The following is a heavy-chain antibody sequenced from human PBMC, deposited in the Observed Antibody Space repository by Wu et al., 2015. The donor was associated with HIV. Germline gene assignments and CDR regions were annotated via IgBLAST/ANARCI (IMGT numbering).Heavy chain of an antibody. Sequence: QVQLVQSGAEVKKPGASVKVSCKAFGYTFTSYDINWVRQAPGQGLEWMGWMNPNSGNTGYAQKFQGRVTMTRDTSISTAYMELNSLQFDDTAIFMWTVPRMDHRATWGQGTLVTVSS. CDR3: TVPRMDHRAT. CDR1: GYTFTSYD. CDR2: MNPNSGNT. J-gene: IGHJ4*02. V-gene: IGHV1-8*02. D-gene: IGHD5-12*01.